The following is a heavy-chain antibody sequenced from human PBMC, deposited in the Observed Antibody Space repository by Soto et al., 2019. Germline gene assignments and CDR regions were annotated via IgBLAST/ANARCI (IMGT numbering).Heavy chain of an antibody. Sequence: QVQLEQSGAEVKKPGASVKVSCKTSGYTFTSYTLHWVRQAPGQGLEWMGWINAGNGREKYSQRFEGRVSLSTDKAPSPAYMELGGLRSEDTPMFYFGRGGGWVGEASFDSWGQGTLVTVSS. V-gene: IGHV1-3*01. CDR1: GYTFTSYT. J-gene: IGHJ4*02. CDR3: GRGGGWVGEASFDS. D-gene: IGHD3-10*01. CDR2: INAGNGRE.